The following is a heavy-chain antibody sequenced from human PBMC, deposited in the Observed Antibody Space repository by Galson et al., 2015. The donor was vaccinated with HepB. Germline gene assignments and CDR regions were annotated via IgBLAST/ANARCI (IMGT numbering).Heavy chain of an antibody. V-gene: IGHV5-10-1*01. Sequence: QSGAEVKKPGESLRISCKGSGYSFPSYWISWVRQMLGKGLEWMGRIDPSDSYTNYSPSFQGHVTISADTSISTAYLQWSSLKASDTAMYYCASRYCSGGSCYDDYGDYADAFDIWGQGTMVTVSS. D-gene: IGHD2-15*01. CDR2: IDPSDSYT. CDR1: GYSFPSYW. J-gene: IGHJ3*02. CDR3: ASRYCSGGSCYDDYGDYADAFDI.